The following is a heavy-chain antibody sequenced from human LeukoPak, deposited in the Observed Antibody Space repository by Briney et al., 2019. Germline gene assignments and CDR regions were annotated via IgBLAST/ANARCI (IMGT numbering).Heavy chain of an antibody. CDR2: IYYSGST. Sequence: SETLSLTCTVSGXSISSYYWNWIRQPPGEGLEWIAYIYYSGSTNYNPSPKSRVTISVDTSKNQFSLKLNSVTAADTAVYYCARSLQYNNNNYFYYGMDVWGQGTTVTVSS. CDR1: GXSISSYY. J-gene: IGHJ6*02. V-gene: IGHV4-59*01. D-gene: IGHD3-10*01. CDR3: ARSLQYNNNNYFYYGMDV.